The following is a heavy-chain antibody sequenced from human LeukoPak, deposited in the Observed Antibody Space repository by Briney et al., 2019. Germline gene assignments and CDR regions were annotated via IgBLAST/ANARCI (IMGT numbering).Heavy chain of an antibody. J-gene: IGHJ6*03. D-gene: IGHD2-15*01. CDR3: ARARVVVVAAPYYYYMDV. V-gene: IGHV3-7*01. CDR1: GFTFSSYC. Sequence: PGVSLRLFCAASGFTFSSYCMSWVREAPGKGLEWGANIKQDGSEKYYVDSVEGRFTISRDNAKNCLYMQMNSQRAEDTAVYYCARARVVVVAAPYYYYMDVWGKGTTVTVSS. CDR2: IKQDGSEK.